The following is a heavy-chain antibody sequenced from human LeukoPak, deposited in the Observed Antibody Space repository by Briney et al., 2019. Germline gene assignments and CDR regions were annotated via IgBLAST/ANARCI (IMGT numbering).Heavy chain of an antibody. Sequence: GGSLRLSCAASGFTFSSYGMHWVRQAPGKGLEWVSGISGSGGSTYYADSVKGRFTISRDNSKNTLYLQMNSLRAEDTAVYYCARGAYGGNSGDYWGQGTLVTVSS. J-gene: IGHJ4*02. CDR2: ISGSGGST. D-gene: IGHD4-23*01. CDR3: ARGAYGGNSGDY. V-gene: IGHV3-23*01. CDR1: GFTFSSYG.